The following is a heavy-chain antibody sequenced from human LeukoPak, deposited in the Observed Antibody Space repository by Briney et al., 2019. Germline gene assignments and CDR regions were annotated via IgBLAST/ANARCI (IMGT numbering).Heavy chain of an antibody. CDR2: INPSGGST. J-gene: IGHJ4*02. V-gene: IGHV1-46*01. CDR3: AKDSVHRNLDY. Sequence: ASVKVSCKASGYTFTSYYMHWVRQAPGQGLEWMGIINPSGGSTSYAQKFQGRVTMTRDMSTSTVYMELNSLRAEDTAVYYCAKDSVHRNLDYWGQGTLVTVSS. CDR1: GYTFTSYY. D-gene: IGHD3-10*01.